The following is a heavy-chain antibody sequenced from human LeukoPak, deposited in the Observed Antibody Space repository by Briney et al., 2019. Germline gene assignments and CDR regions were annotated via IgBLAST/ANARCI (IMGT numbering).Heavy chain of an antibody. J-gene: IGHJ2*01. Sequence: PSETLSLTCTVSGGSISRSRYYWGWIRQPPGKGLEWIGSIYYSGSTYYNPSLKSRVTISVDASKNQFSLKLNSVTAADTAVYYCARQTVVVPPERLTYFDLWGRGTLVTVSS. CDR2: IYYSGST. CDR3: ARQTVVVPPERLTYFDL. V-gene: IGHV4-39*01. D-gene: IGHD2-15*01. CDR1: GGSISRSRYY.